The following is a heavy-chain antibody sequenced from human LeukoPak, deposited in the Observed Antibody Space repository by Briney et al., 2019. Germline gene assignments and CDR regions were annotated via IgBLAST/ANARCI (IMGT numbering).Heavy chain of an antibody. J-gene: IGHJ3*02. Sequence: GASVKVSCKASGYTFTSYGISWVRQATGQGLEWMGWMNPNSGNTGYAQKFQGRVTMTRNTSISTAYMELSSLRSEDTAVYYCARGPIPYYYDSSGYSDAFDIWGQGTMVTVSS. CDR3: ARGPIPYYYDSSGYSDAFDI. CDR2: MNPNSGNT. CDR1: GYTFTSYG. D-gene: IGHD3-22*01. V-gene: IGHV1-8*02.